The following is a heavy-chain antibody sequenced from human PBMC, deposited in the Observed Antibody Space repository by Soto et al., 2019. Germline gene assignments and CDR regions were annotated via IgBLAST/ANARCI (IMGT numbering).Heavy chain of an antibody. CDR1: GFSFSNYW. Sequence: EMQLVDSGGGLVQPGDSLRLSCVASGFSFSNYWMAWVRQAPGKGLEWVANIKEDGSQYTYVAFVKGRFTISRDNAENSMSLQMNSVSAKDTDVYYCARETHYYEKWGQGTLVTVSS. CDR3: ARETHYYEK. D-gene: IGHD3-22*01. V-gene: IGHV3-7*04. CDR2: IKEDGSQY. J-gene: IGHJ4*02.